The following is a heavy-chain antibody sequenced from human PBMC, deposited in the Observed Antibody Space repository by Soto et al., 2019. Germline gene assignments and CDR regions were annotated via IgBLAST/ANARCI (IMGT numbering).Heavy chain of an antibody. CDR1: GGSISSYY. CDR3: ARLDDSGWYRETNMDV. CDR2: IYYSGST. J-gene: IGHJ6*03. V-gene: IGHV4-59*08. D-gene: IGHD6-19*01. Sequence: SETLSLTCTVSGGSISSYYWSWIRQPPGKGLEWIGYIYYSGSTNYNPSLKSRVTISVDTSKNQFSLKLSSVTAADTAVYYCARLDDSGWYRETNMDVWGKGTTVTVSS.